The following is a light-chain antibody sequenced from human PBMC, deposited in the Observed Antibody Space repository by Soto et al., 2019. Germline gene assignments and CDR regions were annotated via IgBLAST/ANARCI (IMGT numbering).Light chain of an antibody. J-gene: IGKJ5*01. CDR3: QQYNNWPPIT. CDR2: GAS. V-gene: IGKV3-15*01. Sequence: EVVLTHSPVTLSLSPGEIDTLSCRASQSVSSANFAWYQQKPGQAPRLLIYGASTRATGIPARFSGSGSGTEFTLTISSLQSEDFAVYYCQQYNNWPPITFGQGTRLEIK. CDR1: QSVSSAN.